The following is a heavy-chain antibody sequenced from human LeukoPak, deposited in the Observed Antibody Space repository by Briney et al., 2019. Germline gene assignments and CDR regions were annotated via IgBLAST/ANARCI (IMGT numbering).Heavy chain of an antibody. CDR1: GDSVSSNSAA. D-gene: IGHD6-13*01. CDR2: TYYRCKWSN. V-gene: IGHV6-1*03. CDR3: AGGLLYSDSWVDSFNI. Sequence: SQTLSLTYAISGDSVSSNSAAWNWIRQSPSRGLEWLGRTYYRCKWSNYYALSEKSCITINPDTSKNQFSQQLNSVTPEDTAVYFCAGGLLYSDSWVDSFNIWGQGTMVTVSS. J-gene: IGHJ3*02.